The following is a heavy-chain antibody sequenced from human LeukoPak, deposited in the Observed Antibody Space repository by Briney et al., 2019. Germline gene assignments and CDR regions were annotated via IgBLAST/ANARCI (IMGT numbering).Heavy chain of an antibody. CDR2: TSSDGNIK. J-gene: IGHJ4*02. CDR3: ARDPVPATARHFDY. CDR1: GFTFSSYA. V-gene: IGHV3-30-3*01. Sequence: GRSLRLSCAASGFTFSSYAMHWVRQAPGKGLEWVAVTSSDGNIKYYADSVKGRFTISRDNSKNTLYLQMNCLRGEDTGVYYCARDPVPATARHFDYWGQGTLVTVSS. D-gene: IGHD1-1*01.